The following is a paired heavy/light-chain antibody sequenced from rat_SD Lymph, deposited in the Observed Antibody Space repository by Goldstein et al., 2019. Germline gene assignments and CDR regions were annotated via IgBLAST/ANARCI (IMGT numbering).Heavy chain of an antibody. CDR1: GFSLTGYS. CDR3: TREGLRRAFAY. Sequence: QVQLTESGPGLVHPSETLSLTCTVSGFSLTGYSVYWVRQPSGKGLEWMGRMRYNGDTSYNSALKSRLSISRDTSKNQVFLKMNSLQTDDTGTYYCTREGLRRAFAYWGQGTLVTVSS. CDR2: MRYNGDT. J-gene: IGHJ3*01. D-gene: IGHD1-11*01. V-gene: IGHV2-8*01.
Light chain of an antibody. CDR2: GAS. CDR3: EQTYSYPYT. V-gene: IGKV8S10*01. Sequence: DILINQSPASLTVSAGEKVTMSCKSSQSLLYSENNQDYLAWYQQKPGQFPKLLIYGASNRHTGVPDRFTGSGSGTDFTLTISSVQAEDLADYYCEQTYSYPYTFGAGTKLELK. J-gene: IGKJ2-3*01. CDR1: QSLLYSENNQDY.